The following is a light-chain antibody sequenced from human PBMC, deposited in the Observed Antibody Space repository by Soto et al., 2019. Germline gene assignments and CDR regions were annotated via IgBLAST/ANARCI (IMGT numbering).Light chain of an antibody. CDR1: SSDVGGYNY. J-gene: IGLJ1*01. Sequence: QSVLTQPASVSGSPGQSITISCTGTSSDVGGYNYVSWYQQYPGKAPKLMIYEVSNRPSGVSNRFSGSKSGNTASLTISGLQAEDEADYYCSSYTSSSTYVVGAGTKLTVL. CDR2: EVS. CDR3: SSYTSSSTYV. V-gene: IGLV2-14*01.